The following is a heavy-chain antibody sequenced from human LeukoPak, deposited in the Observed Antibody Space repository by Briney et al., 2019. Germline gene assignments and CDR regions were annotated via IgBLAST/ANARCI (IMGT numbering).Heavy chain of an antibody. J-gene: IGHJ3*02. Sequence: ASVKVSCKASGYTFTSYYMHWVQQAPGQGLEWMGIINPSGGSTSYAQKFQGRVTMTRDTSTSTVYMELSSLRSEDTAVYYCARGCSSTSCYTDAFDIWGQGTMVTVSS. CDR3: ARGCSSTSCYTDAFDI. CDR2: INPSGGST. D-gene: IGHD2-2*02. V-gene: IGHV1-46*01. CDR1: GYTFTSYY.